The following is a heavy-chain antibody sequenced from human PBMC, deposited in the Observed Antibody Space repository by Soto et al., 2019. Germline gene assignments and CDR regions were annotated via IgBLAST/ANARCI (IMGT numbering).Heavy chain of an antibody. D-gene: IGHD5-12*01. Sequence: LRLSCVASEFSFSSYDMNWVRQAPGKGLEWLSYISRSGSSKYYADSVEGRITVSRDNAKKSLFLEITSLRLEDTAVYYCARAGDGYISWFDPWGQGTLVTVSS. CDR3: ARAGDGYISWFDP. J-gene: IGHJ5*02. CDR2: ISRSGSSK. V-gene: IGHV3-48*03. CDR1: EFSFSSYD.